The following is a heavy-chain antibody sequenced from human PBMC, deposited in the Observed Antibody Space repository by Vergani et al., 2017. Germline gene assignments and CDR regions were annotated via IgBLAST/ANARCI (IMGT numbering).Heavy chain of an antibody. CDR1: GFTFSSYA. CDR3: ARDDSPDYYDSSGYYSFDY. V-gene: IGHV3-23*01. J-gene: IGHJ4*02. CDR2: ISGSGGST. D-gene: IGHD3-22*01. Sequence: EVQLLESGGGLVQPGGSLRLSCAASGFTFSSYAMSWVRQAPGKGLEWVSAISGSGGSTYYADSVKGRFTISRDNAKNSLYLQMNSLRAEDTAVYYCARDDSPDYYDSSGYYSFDYWGQGTLVTVSS.